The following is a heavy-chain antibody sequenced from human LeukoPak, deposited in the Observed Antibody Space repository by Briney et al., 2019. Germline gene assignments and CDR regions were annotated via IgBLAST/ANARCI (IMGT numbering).Heavy chain of an antibody. CDR1: GFTFSNYE. CDR3: ARVPFAAVVDY. CDR2: ISSSGSTI. J-gene: IGHJ4*02. V-gene: IGHV3-48*03. D-gene: IGHD2-21*01. Sequence: RPGGSLRLSCAASGFTFSNYEMNWVRQAPGKGLEWVSYISSSGSTIYYADSVKGRFTISRDNAKNSLYLQMNSLRAEDTAVYYCARVPFAAVVDYWGQGTLVTVSS.